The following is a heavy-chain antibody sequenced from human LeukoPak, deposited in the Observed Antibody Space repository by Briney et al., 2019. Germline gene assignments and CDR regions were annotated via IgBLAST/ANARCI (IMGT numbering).Heavy chain of an antibody. CDR1: GGSISSYY. V-gene: IGHV4-59*01. CDR2: IYYSGST. CDR3: ARGSQLWLPFDY. J-gene: IGHJ4*02. Sequence: SETLSLTCTVSGGSISSYYWSWIRQPPGKGLEWIGYIYYSGSTNYNPSLKSRVTISVDTSKNQFSLKLSSVTAADTVVYYCARGSQLWLPFDYWGQGTLVTVSS. D-gene: IGHD5-18*01.